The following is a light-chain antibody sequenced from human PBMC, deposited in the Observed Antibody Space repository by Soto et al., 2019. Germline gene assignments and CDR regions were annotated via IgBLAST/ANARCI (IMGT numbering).Light chain of an antibody. CDR3: HQYGGSPIT. J-gene: IGKJ5*01. Sequence: EIILTQSPATLSLSPGERATLSCRASQSVNSNYLAWYQQKPGQAPRLLIYHASSGATGIPDRFSGSGSGTDFTLTISRLEPEDFAVYYCHQYGGSPITFGQGTRLEIK. CDR1: QSVNSNY. V-gene: IGKV3-20*01. CDR2: HAS.